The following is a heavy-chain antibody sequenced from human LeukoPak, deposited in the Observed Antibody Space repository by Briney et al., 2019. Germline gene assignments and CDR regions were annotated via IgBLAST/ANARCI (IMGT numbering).Heavy chain of an antibody. CDR2: IGAYNGNA. CDR1: GYTFTHYG. V-gene: IGHV1-18*01. CDR3: ARGGVVVVVASIRGNWFDP. D-gene: IGHD2-15*01. Sequence: EASVKVSCKASGYTFTHYGINWVRQAPGQGLEWMGWIGAYNGNANYAPKLQGRVTMTIDTSTSTAYMELRSLRSDDTAVYYCARGGVVVVVASIRGNWFDPWGQGTLVTVSS. J-gene: IGHJ5*02.